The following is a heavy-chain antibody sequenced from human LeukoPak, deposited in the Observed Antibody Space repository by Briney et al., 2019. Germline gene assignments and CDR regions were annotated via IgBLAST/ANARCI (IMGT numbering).Heavy chain of an antibody. CDR1: RDTFSSYA. D-gene: IGHD5-12*01. J-gene: IGHJ6*02. CDR3: ARGVAPYYYYGMDV. Sequence: GASVKVSCKAPRDTFSSYAISWVRQAPGQGLEWMGRIIPILGIANYAQKFQGRVTITADKSTSTAYMELSSLRSEDTAVYYCARGVAPYYYYGMDVWGQGTTVTVSS. V-gene: IGHV1-69*04. CDR2: IIPILGIA.